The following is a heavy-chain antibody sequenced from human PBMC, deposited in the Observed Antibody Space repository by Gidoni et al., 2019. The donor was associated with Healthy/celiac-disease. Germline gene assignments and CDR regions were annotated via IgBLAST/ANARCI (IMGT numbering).Heavy chain of an antibody. D-gene: IGHD5-18*01. CDR1: GASFSSYY. CDR3: ARGQTVDTAMAEAPAKEEGWFDP. Sequence: QVQLQESGPGLLKPSETLSLTCTVPGASFSSYYWLWIRQPAGKGLEWIGRIYTSGSTNYNPSLKSRVTMSVDTSKNQFALKLSSVTAADTAVYYCARGQTVDTAMAEAPAKEEGWFDPWGQGTLVTVSS. V-gene: IGHV4-4*07. CDR2: IYTSGST. J-gene: IGHJ5*02.